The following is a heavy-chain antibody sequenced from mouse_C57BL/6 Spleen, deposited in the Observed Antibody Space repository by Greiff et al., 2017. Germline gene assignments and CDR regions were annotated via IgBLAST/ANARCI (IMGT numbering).Heavy chain of an antibody. J-gene: IGHJ1*03. CDR3: ARRGLGNRYFDV. CDR1: GFTFSDYG. V-gene: IGHV5-17*01. CDR2: ISSGSSTI. Sequence: EVQLVESGGGLVKPGGSLKLSCAASGFTFSDYGMHWVRQAPEKGLEWVAYISSGSSTIYYADTVKGRFTISRDNAKNTLFLQMTSLRSEETAMYYCARRGLGNRYFDVWGTGTTVTVSS. D-gene: IGHD2-1*01.